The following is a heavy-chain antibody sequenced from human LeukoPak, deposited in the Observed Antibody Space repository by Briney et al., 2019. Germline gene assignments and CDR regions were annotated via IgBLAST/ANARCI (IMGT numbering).Heavy chain of an antibody. D-gene: IGHD6-13*01. CDR2: INHSGST. V-gene: IGHV4-34*01. CDR1: GGSFSGYY. Sequence: SETLSLTCAVYGGSFSGYYWSWIRQPPGKGLEWIGEINHSGSTNYNPSLKSRVTISVDTSKNQFSLKLSSVTAADTAVYYCARFPGIAAAGTIFDYWGQGTLVTVSS. CDR3: ARFPGIAAAGTIFDY. J-gene: IGHJ4*02.